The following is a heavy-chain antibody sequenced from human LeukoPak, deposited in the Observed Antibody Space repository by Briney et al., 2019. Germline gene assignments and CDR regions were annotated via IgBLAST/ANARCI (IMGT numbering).Heavy chain of an antibody. CDR3: ARLLNGDYGRYYYDSSGYYNDAFDI. V-gene: IGHV1-2*02. CDR1: GYTFTGYY. Sequence: GASVKVSCKASGYTFTGYYMHWVRQAPGQGLEWMGWINPNSGGTNYAQKFQGRVTMTRDTSISTAYMELSRLRSDDTAVYYCARLLNGDYGRYYYDSSGYYNDAFDIWGQGTMVTVSS. J-gene: IGHJ3*02. CDR2: INPNSGGT. D-gene: IGHD3-22*01.